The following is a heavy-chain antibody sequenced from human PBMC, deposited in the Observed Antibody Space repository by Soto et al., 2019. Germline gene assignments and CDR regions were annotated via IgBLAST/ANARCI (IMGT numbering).Heavy chain of an antibody. CDR2: IYYSGGT. V-gene: IGHV4-31*03. CDR1: GGSISSGGYY. D-gene: IGHD3-10*01. CDR3: ARASDYYGSGSYYRENYYYGMDV. J-gene: IGHJ6*02. Sequence: PSETLSLTCTVSGGSISSGGYYWSWIRQHPGKGLEWIGYIYYSGGTYYNPSLKSRVTISVDTSKNQFSLKLSSVTAADTAVYYCARASDYYGSGSYYRENYYYGMDVWGQGTTVTVS.